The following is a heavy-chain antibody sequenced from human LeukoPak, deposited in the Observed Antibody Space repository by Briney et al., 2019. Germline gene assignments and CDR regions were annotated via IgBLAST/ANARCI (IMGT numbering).Heavy chain of an antibody. J-gene: IGHJ4*02. Sequence: SETLSLTCAVYGGSFSGYYWSWIRQPPGRGLEWIGEINHSGSTNYNPSLKSRVTISVDTSKNQFSLKLSSVTAADTAVYYCARGPKYYFDYWGQGTLVTVSS. CDR2: INHSGST. CDR3: ARGPKYYFDY. V-gene: IGHV4-34*01. CDR1: GGSFSGYY.